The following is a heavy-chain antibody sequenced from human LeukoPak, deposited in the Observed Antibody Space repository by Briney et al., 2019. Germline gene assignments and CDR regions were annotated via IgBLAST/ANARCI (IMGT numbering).Heavy chain of an antibody. CDR2: INPSGGST. D-gene: IGHD1/OR15-1a*01. CDR1: GYTFTSYY. CDR3: AREELEQQYYYYGMDV. Sequence: ASVKVSCKASGYTFTSYYVHWVRQAPGQGLEWMGIINPSGGSTSYAQKFQGRVTMTRDTSTSTVYMELSSPRSEDTAVYYCAREELEQQYYYYGMDVWGQGTTVTVSS. J-gene: IGHJ6*02. V-gene: IGHV1-46*01.